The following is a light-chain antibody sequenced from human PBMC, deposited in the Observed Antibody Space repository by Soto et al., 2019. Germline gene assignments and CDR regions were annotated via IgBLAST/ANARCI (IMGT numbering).Light chain of an antibody. CDR1: QSISNY. CDR2: AAS. Sequence: DIQMTQSPSSLSASVGDRVTITYRASQSISNYLNWYQQEPGKAPKLLIYAASSLHTGVPLRFSGSGSGTEFTLTISSLQPDDFATYYCQQYNSYSLWTFGQGTKV. V-gene: IGKV1-5*01. J-gene: IGKJ1*01. CDR3: QQYNSYSLWT.